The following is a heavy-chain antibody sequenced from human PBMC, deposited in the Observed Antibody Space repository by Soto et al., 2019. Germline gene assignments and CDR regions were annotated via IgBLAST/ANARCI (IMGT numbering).Heavy chain of an antibody. CDR2: ISGSGGST. Sequence: GGSLRLSCAASGFTFSSYAMSWVRQAPGKGLEWVSAISGSGGSTYYADSVKGRFTISRDNSKNTLYLQMNSLRAEDTAVYYCAKVRHYYDSSGTEGYFDYWGQGTLVTVSS. D-gene: IGHD3-22*01. CDR1: GFTFSSYA. CDR3: AKVRHYYDSSGTEGYFDY. J-gene: IGHJ4*02. V-gene: IGHV3-23*01.